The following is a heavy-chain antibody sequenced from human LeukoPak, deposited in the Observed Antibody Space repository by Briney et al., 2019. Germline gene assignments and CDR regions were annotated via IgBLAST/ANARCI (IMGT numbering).Heavy chain of an antibody. CDR2: INHSGST. Sequence: PSETLSLTCAVCGGSFSGYYWSWIRQPPGKGLEWIGEINHSGSTNYNPSLKSRVTISVDTSKNQFSLKLSSVTAADTAVYYCARVPLRGPAVRNYWGQGTLVTVSS. D-gene: IGHD2-2*01. J-gene: IGHJ4*02. CDR3: ARVPLRGPAVRNY. V-gene: IGHV4-34*01. CDR1: GGSFSGYY.